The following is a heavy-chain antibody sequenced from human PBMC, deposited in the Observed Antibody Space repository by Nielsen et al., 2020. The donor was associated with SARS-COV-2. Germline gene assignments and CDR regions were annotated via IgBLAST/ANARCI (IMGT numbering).Heavy chain of an antibody. V-gene: IGHV2-5*02. CDR3: AHTRQSYESSAYRVFDY. CDR1: GFSIRTRGVG. CDR2: IHWDDDK. Sequence: SGPTLVNPTQTVTLTCSLSGFSIRTRGVGVGWIRQPPGKALEWLALIHWDDDKRYSPSLRSRHTITKDTSKNQVVLTLANMDPVDTATYFCAHTRQSYESSAYRVFDYWGQGTLVTVSS. D-gene: IGHD3-22*01. J-gene: IGHJ4*02.